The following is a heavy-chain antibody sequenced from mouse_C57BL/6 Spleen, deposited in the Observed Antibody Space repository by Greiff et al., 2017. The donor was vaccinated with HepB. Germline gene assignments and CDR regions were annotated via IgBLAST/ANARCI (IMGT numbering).Heavy chain of an antibody. V-gene: IGHV1-81*01. Sequence: QVQLQQSGAELARPGASVKLSCKASGYTFTSYGISWVKQRTGQGLEWIGEIYPRSGNTYYNEKFKGKATLTADKSSSTAYMELRSLTSEDSAVYFCARWDYYGSSYENYAMDYWGQGTSVTVSS. CDR1: GYTFTSYG. J-gene: IGHJ4*01. CDR3: ARWDYYGSSYENYAMDY. CDR2: IYPRSGNT. D-gene: IGHD1-1*01.